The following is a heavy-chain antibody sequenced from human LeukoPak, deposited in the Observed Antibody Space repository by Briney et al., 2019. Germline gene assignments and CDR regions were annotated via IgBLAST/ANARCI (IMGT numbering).Heavy chain of an antibody. Sequence: GSLRLSCAASGFTFSSYWMHWVRQAPGKGLVWVSRINSDGSSTSYADSVKGRFTISRDNAKNTLYLQMNSLSAEDTAVYYCARGITIFGVVTLYYYYGMDVWGQGTTVTVSS. CDR1: GFTFSSYW. V-gene: IGHV3-74*01. D-gene: IGHD3-3*01. CDR3: ARGITIFGVVTLYYYYGMDV. CDR2: INSDGSST. J-gene: IGHJ6*02.